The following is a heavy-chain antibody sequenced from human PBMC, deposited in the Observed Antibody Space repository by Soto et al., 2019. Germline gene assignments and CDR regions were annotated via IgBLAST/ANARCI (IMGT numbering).Heavy chain of an antibody. V-gene: IGHV3-21*01. J-gene: IGHJ5*01. D-gene: IGHD1-7*01. CDR2: ISSSGSFM. CDR3: ARDPPSGTTLDWFDS. CDR1: GFTFSSDS. Sequence: EVQLVESGGGLVKPGGSLRLSCAASGFTFSSDSMGWVRQAPGKGLKWVASISSSGSFMNYADSVKGRFTISRDNSKKSLYLQMRSLKDEDTAVYYCARDPPSGTTLDWFDSWGQGTLVTVSS.